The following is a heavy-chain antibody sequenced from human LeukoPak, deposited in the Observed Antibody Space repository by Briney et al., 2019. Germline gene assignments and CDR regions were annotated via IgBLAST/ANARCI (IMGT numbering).Heavy chain of an antibody. J-gene: IGHJ6*04. V-gene: IGHV3-15*01. Sequence: RPGGSLRLSCAASGFTFSNAWMSWVRQAPGKGLEWVGRIKSKTDGGTTDYAAPVKGRFTISRDDSKNTLYLQMNSLKTEDTAVHYCTTDLIYYCSSTSCYYYGMDVWGKGTTVTVSS. CDR1: GFTFSNAW. CDR3: TTDLIYYCSSTSCYYYGMDV. CDR2: IKSKTDGGTT. D-gene: IGHD2-2*01.